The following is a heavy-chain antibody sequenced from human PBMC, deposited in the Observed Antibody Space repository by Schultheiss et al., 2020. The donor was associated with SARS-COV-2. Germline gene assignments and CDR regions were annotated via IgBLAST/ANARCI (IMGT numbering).Heavy chain of an antibody. CDR1: GFTFDDYA. D-gene: IGHD4-23*01. CDR3: VRDFGGNDDY. CDR2: ISWNSGSI. J-gene: IGHJ4*01. Sequence: GGSLRLSCAASGFTFDDYAMHWVRQAPGEGLEWVSGISWNSGSIGYADSVKGRFTTSRDSAKNMLYLQMDSLRIEDTAVYYCVRDFGGNDDYWGHGTLVTVSS. V-gene: IGHV3-9*01.